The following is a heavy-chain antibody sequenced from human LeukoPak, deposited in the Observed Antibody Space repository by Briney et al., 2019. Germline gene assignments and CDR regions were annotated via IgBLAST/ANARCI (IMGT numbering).Heavy chain of an antibody. CDR2: IWYDGSNK. J-gene: IGHJ4*02. CDR1: GFTFSSYG. V-gene: IGHV3-33*01. CDR3: ARGQGKAAALFY. D-gene: IGHD6-13*01. Sequence: FLRLSCAASGFTFSSYGMHWVRQAPGKGLEWVAVIWYDGSNKYYADSVKGRFTISRDNSKNTLYLQMNSLRAEDTAVYYCARGQGKAAALFYWGQGTLVTVSS.